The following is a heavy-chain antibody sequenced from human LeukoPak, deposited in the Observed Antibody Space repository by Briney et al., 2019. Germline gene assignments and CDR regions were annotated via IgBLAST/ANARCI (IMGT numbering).Heavy chain of an antibody. V-gene: IGHV4-59*01. J-gene: IGHJ4*02. CDR3: ARLSASSAYYPADY. CDR2: IYYSGST. CDR1: GDSISSYY. D-gene: IGHD3-22*01. Sequence: PSETLSPTCTVSGDSISSYYWSWIRQPPGKGLEWIGYIYYSGSTSYNPSLKSRVTISVDTSKNHFSLNLSSVTAADTAVYYCARLSASSAYYPADYWGQGTLVTVSS.